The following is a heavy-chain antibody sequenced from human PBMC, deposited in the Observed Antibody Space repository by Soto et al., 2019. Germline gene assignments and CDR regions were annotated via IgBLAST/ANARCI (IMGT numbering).Heavy chain of an antibody. CDR1: GFTFSSYA. CDR3: AKSGNIVLMVYAMAAFDI. V-gene: IGHV3-23*01. J-gene: IGHJ3*02. D-gene: IGHD2-8*01. Sequence: LSLTCAASGFTFSSYAMSWVRQAPGKGLEWVSAISGSGGSTYYADSVKGRFTISRDNSKNTLYLQMNSLRAEDTAVYYCAKSGNIVLMVYAMAAFDIWGQGTMVTVSS. CDR2: ISGSGGST.